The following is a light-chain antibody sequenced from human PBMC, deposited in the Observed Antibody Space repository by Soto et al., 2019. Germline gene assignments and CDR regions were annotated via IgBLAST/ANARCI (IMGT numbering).Light chain of an antibody. CDR2: EAS. V-gene: IGKV3-15*01. Sequence: VVMTQSPATLSVFPGERAVLSCRASQSLGSNLAWYHHKPGQAPRLLLYEASIRATGIPARFSGDRSGTQFTLSISSLQSEDFGIYYCEKYNQWPSPFGPGTKV. CDR1: QSLGSN. J-gene: IGKJ1*01. CDR3: EKYNQWPSP.